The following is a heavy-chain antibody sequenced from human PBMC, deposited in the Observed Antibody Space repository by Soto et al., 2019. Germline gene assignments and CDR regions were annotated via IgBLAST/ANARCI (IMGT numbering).Heavy chain of an antibody. CDR1: GGSISSGGYY. V-gene: IGHV4-31*03. CDR2: IYYSGST. Sequence: QVQLQESGPGLVKPSQTLSLTCTVSGGSISSGGYYWSWIRQHPGKGLEWIGYIYYSGSTYYNPSLKRRVTISVDTSKNQCPLKLSSVTAADTAVYYCARMTTVTTIRYYYYMDVWCKGTTVTVYS. J-gene: IGHJ6*03. D-gene: IGHD4-17*01. CDR3: ARMTTVTTIRYYYYMDV.